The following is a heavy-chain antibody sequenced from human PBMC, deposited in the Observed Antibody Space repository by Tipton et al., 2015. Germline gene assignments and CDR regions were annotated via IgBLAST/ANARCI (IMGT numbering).Heavy chain of an antibody. CDR3: VRDPGRYFDY. Sequence: QLVQSGAEVKKPGTSVKVSCKTSGFSFINSVVRWVRQARGQRLEWIGWIGVGFGNTKYAQKFQERVTFTRDMSTSTAYMELSSLTFEDTAVYYCVRDPGRYFDYWGQGTLATVSS. V-gene: IGHV1-58*01. CDR2: IGVGFGNT. J-gene: IGHJ4*02. CDR1: GFSFINSV.